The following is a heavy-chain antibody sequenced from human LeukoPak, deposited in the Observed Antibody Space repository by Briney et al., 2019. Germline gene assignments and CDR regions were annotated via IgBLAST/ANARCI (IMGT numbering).Heavy chain of an antibody. V-gene: IGHV3-7*03. CDR2: INQDGSEK. CDR3: ATGFWSGYSDAFDI. CDR1: GFTFSSYW. D-gene: IGHD3-3*01. Sequence: PGGSLRLSCAASGFTFSSYWMTWVRQAPGKGLEWVANINQDGSEKYYVDSVKGRFTISRDNAKNSLYLQMNSLRAEDMALYYCATGFWSGYSDAFDIWGQGTMVTVSS. J-gene: IGHJ3*02.